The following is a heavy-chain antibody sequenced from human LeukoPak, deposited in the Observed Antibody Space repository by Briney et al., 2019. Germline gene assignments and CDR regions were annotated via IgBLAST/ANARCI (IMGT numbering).Heavy chain of an antibody. CDR1: GGSISSYF. J-gene: IGHJ4*02. CDR2: IYDSGTT. CDR3: ARDPYGYKFFDY. D-gene: IGHD5-24*01. Sequence: SETLSLTCTVSGGSISSYFWHWIRQPPGKGLEWMGYIYDSGTTAYNPSLKRRVTMSVDTSKNQFSLNLSSVTAADTAVYYCARDPYGYKFFDYWGRGSPVVVSS. V-gene: IGHV4-59*01.